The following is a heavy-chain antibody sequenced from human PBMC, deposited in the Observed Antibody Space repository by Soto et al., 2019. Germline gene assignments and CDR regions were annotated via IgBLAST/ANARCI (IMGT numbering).Heavy chain of an antibody. J-gene: IGHJ5*02. Sequence: EVQLLESGGGVVQPGGSLRLSCAASGFTFSSYAMSWVRQAPGKGLEWVSAISGSGGSTYYADSVKGRFTITRDNSKSRLYVQMNSLRAENTAIYYCAKGAYGSGSYYRIWFDPWGQGTLVTVSS. V-gene: IGHV3-23*01. CDR2: ISGSGGST. CDR1: GFTFSSYA. CDR3: AKGAYGSGSYYRIWFDP. D-gene: IGHD3-10*01.